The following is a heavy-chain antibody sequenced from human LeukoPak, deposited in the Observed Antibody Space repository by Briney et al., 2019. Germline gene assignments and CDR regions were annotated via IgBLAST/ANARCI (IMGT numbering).Heavy chain of an antibody. J-gene: IGHJ4*02. Sequence: PGGSLRLSCTTSGFTFSSYSMNWVRQAPGKGLEWVSYITSSSTTIHYADSVKGRFTISRDNAKKSLYLQMNSLRAEDTAVYYCVREGDGYSFFDYWGQGTLATVSS. D-gene: IGHD5-24*01. CDR3: VREGDGYSFFDY. CDR2: ITSSSTTI. CDR1: GFTFSSYS. V-gene: IGHV3-48*01.